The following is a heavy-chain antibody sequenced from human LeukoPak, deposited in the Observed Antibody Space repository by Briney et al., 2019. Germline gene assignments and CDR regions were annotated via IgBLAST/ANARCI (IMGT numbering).Heavy chain of an antibody. V-gene: IGHV1-18*01. CDR2: ISAYNGNT. CDR1: GYTFTSYG. D-gene: IGHD3-9*01. CDR3: ATHLVTYYVILIGYFDY. Sequence: ASVKVSCKASGYTFTSYGISWVRQAPGQGLEWMGWISAYNGNTNYAQKLQGRVTMTTDTSTSTAYMELRSLRSDDTAVYYCATHLVTYYVILIGYFDYWGQGTLVTVSS. J-gene: IGHJ4*02.